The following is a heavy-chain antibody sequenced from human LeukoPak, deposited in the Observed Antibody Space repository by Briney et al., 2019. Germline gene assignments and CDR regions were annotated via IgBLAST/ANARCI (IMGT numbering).Heavy chain of an antibody. CDR3: ARDSPYCSGGSCYSDSRDAFDI. CDR2: INSDGSST. Sequence: GGSLRLSCAASGFTFSSYWMHWVRQAPGKGLVWVSRINSDGSSTSYADSVKGRFTISRDNAKNTLYLQMNSLRAEDTAVYYCARDSPYCSGGSCYSDSRDAFDIWAKGQWSPSL. CDR1: GFTFSSYW. V-gene: IGHV3-74*01. D-gene: IGHD2-15*01. J-gene: IGHJ3*02.